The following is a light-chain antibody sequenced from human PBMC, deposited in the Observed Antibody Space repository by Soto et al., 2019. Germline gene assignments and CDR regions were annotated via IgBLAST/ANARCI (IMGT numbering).Light chain of an antibody. J-gene: IGKJ5*01. CDR3: RQGLSAPIT. CDR2: AAS. CDR1: QSISTY. V-gene: IGKV1-39*01. Sequence: DIRMTQSPSSLSASVGDRVTISCRASQSISTYLNWYQQKPGKGPNLLIYAASKLQTGVPSRFSGSGSATDFTLTISSLQPEDFAIYYCRQGLSAPITFGQGTRLAI.